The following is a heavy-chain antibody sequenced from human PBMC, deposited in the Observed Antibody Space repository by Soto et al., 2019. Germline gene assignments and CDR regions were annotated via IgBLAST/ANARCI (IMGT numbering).Heavy chain of an antibody. V-gene: IGHV4-61*01. CDR1: GGSVSSGSYY. CDR2: IYYSGST. J-gene: IGHJ6*02. CDR3: ARDSGSGGMDV. D-gene: IGHD5-12*01. Sequence: PSETLTLTCTVSGGSVSSGSYYWSWIRPPPGKGLEGIGYIYYSGSTNYNPSLKSRVTISVDTSKNQFSLKLSSVTAADTAVYYCARDSGSGGMDVWGQGTTVTVSS.